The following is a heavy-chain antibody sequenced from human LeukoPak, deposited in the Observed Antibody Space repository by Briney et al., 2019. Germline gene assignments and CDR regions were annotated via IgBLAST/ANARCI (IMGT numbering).Heavy chain of an antibody. Sequence: GGSLRLSCAASGFTFSSYAMSWVRQAPGKGLEWVSAISGSGGSTYYADSVKGRFTISRDNSKNTLYLQMNSLRAEDTAVYYYAKDPPAPRYCSSTSCYRPEYFQHWGQGTLVTVSS. J-gene: IGHJ1*01. V-gene: IGHV3-23*01. CDR3: AKDPPAPRYCSSTSCYRPEYFQH. D-gene: IGHD2-2*01. CDR1: GFTFSSYA. CDR2: ISGSGGST.